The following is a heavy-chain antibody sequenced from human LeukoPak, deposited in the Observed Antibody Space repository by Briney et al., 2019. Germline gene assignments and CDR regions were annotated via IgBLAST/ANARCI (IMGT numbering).Heavy chain of an antibody. CDR1: GDSVSSNSAA. Sequence: PSQTPSLTCAISGDSVSSNSAAWNWIRQSPSRGLELLGRTYYSSRWYNEYALSVKSRITINPDTSKNQFSLQLNSVTPEDTAVYYCARVTEKQYLPFDSWGQGTLVTVSS. CDR2: TYYSSRWYN. J-gene: IGHJ4*02. CDR3: ARVTEKQYLPFDS. V-gene: IGHV6-1*01. D-gene: IGHD6-19*01.